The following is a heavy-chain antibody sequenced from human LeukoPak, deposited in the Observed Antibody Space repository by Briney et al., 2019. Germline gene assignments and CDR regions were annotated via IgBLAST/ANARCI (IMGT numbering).Heavy chain of an antibody. D-gene: IGHD2/OR15-2a*01. CDR1: GFAFSSYG. V-gene: IGHV3-23*01. Sequence: GGTLRLSCAASGFAFSSYGMSWVRQAPGKGLEWVATIGESGGSTYYADSVKGRFTISRDNSKNTLYLQMNSLRAEDTALYFCARGAFYVYWGQGTLVTVSS. CDR2: IGESGGST. J-gene: IGHJ4*02. CDR3: ARGAFYVY.